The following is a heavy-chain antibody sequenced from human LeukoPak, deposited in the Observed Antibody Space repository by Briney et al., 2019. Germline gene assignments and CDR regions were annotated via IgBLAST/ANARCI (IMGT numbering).Heavy chain of an antibody. V-gene: IGHV3-23*01. J-gene: IGHJ4*02. D-gene: IGHD4/OR15-4a*01. CDR1: GVTFSSYA. CDR2: ISGSGGTT. Sequence: GGSLRLSCAVSGVTFSSYAMNWVRQTPGKGLEWVSGISGSGGTTNYADSVKGRFTISRDNFKNTLYLEMNSLRAEDTAVYYCAKDREVTMDFNFDYWGQGSLVTVSS. CDR3: AKDREVTMDFNFDY.